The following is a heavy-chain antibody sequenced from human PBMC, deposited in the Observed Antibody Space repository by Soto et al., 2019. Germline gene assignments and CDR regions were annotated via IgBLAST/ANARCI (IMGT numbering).Heavy chain of an antibody. CDR3: ARIQRYHYASSSWFFEY. D-gene: IGHD3-22*01. CDR1: GFSLSSTRMG. V-gene: IGHV2-26*01. CDR2: IFSNDEK. Sequence: QVTLKESGPVLVKPTEPLTLTCTVSGFSLSSTRMGVSWIRQPPGKALEWLAYIFSNDEKSYSTSLKSRRTISTDTSTSQVVLTMPNMDPVDTATYYCARIQRYHYASSSWFFEYWGRGTLVAVSS. J-gene: IGHJ4*02.